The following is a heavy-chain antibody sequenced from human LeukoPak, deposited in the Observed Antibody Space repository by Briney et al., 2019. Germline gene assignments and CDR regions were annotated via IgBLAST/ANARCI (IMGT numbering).Heavy chain of an antibody. CDR3: AKDDYYDSSGYYDAFDI. J-gene: IGHJ3*02. Sequence: PGGSLRLSCVASGFTFSGYAMRWVRQAPGKGLEWVSAISGSGGSTYYADSVKGRFTISRDNSKNTLYLQMNSLRAEDTAVYYCAKDDYYDSSGYYDAFDIWGQGTMVTVSS. CDR1: GFTFSGYA. V-gene: IGHV3-23*01. D-gene: IGHD3-22*01. CDR2: ISGSGGST.